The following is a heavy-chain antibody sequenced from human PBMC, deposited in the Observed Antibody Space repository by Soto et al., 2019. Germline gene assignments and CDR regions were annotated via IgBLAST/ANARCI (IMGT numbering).Heavy chain of an antibody. J-gene: IGHJ6*02. CDR3: AKVISARIYYYAMDV. Sequence: LRLSCAASGFTFSSYAMTWVRQAPGKGLEWVSSIIGSGGRKYYADSVKGRFTISRDTSENTLHLQMNSLRAEDTATYYCAKVISARIYYYAMDVWGQGTTVTVSS. V-gene: IGHV3-23*01. D-gene: IGHD3-22*01. CDR2: IIGSGGRK. CDR1: GFTFSSYA.